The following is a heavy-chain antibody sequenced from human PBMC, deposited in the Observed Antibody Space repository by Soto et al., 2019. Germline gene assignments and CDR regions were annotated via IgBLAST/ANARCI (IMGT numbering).Heavy chain of an antibody. CDR1: GGTFSSYA. D-gene: IGHD6-13*01. CDR2: IISIFGTP. J-gene: IGHJ6*02. CDR3: AGGHSSPGRYYYVGMDV. V-gene: IGHV1-69*01. Sequence: QVQLVQSGAEVKKPGSSVKVSCKASGGTFSSYAISWVRQAPGQGLEWMGGIISIFGTPNFAQKFQGRVTITAYESTSTCYRELSSLRFEDTAVYYCAGGHSSPGRYYYVGMDVWRQGTTVTVAS.